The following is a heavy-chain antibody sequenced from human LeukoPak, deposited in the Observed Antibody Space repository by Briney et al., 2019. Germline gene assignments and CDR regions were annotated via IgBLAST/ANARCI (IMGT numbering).Heavy chain of an antibody. CDR1: GYTLTELS. V-gene: IGHV1-24*01. CDR3: ATDGWAAAGITKFYYYGMDV. D-gene: IGHD6-13*01. J-gene: IGHJ6*02. CDR2: FDPEDGET. Sequence: ASVKVSCKVSGYTLTELSMHWVRQAPGKGLEWMGGFDPEDGETIYAQKFQGRVTMTEDTSTDTAYMELSSLRSEDTAVYYCATDGWAAAGITKFYYYGMDVWGQGTTVTVSS.